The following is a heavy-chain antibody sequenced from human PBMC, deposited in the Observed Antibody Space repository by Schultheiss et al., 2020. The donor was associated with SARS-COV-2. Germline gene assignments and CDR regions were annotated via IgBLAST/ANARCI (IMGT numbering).Heavy chain of an antibody. V-gene: IGHV1-18*01. Sequence: ASVKVSCKASGYTFTSYDINWVRQATGQGLEWMGWMNPNSGNTNYAQKLQGRVTMTTDTSTSTAYMELRSLRSDDTAVYYCARVVERWLQFFDAFDIWGQGTTVTVSS. CDR3: ARVVERWLQFFDAFDI. CDR2: MNPNSGNT. CDR1: GYTFTSYD. J-gene: IGHJ3*02. D-gene: IGHD5-24*01.